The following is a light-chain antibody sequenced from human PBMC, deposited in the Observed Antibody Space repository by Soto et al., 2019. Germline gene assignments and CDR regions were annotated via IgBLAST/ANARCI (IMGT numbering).Light chain of an antibody. CDR3: KQYYRPWT. J-gene: IGKJ1*01. CDR2: WAS. V-gene: IGKV4-1*01. CDR1: QSVLYSSNNKNY. Sequence: DIVMTQSPDSLAVSLGERATINCKSSQSVLYSSNNKNYLAWYQQHPGQPPKLLIYWASTRESGVPDRFRGSGSGTDFTLTISSLQAEDVAVYYCKQYYRPWTFGQGTKVEIK.